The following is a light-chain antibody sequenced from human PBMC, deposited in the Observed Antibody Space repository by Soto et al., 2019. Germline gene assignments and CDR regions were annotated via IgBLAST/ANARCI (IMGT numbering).Light chain of an antibody. V-gene: IGKV1-5*03. Sequence: DIQMTQSPSSLSVSVGDRVTITCRASQTISSWLAWYQQKPGKAPKLLIYKASTLKSGVPSRFSGSGSGTEFTLTISSLQPDDFATYYCQQYNSYRTFGQGTKVDI. CDR2: KAS. CDR3: QQYNSYRT. CDR1: QTISSW. J-gene: IGKJ1*01.